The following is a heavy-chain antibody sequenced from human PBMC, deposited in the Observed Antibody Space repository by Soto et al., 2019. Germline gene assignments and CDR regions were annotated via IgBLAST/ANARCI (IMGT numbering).Heavy chain of an antibody. CDR1: GGSISSSNW. CDR2: IYHSGST. D-gene: IGHD2-21*01. CDR3: ARSNYSARSGRDY. Sequence: QVQLQESGPGLVKPSGTLSLTCAVSGGSISSSNWWSWVRQPPGKGLEWIGEIYHSGSTNYNPSLTRRVTISADKSKNQFPLKLSSVTAADTAVYYCARSNYSARSGRDYWGQGTLVTVSS. V-gene: IGHV4-4*02. J-gene: IGHJ4*02.